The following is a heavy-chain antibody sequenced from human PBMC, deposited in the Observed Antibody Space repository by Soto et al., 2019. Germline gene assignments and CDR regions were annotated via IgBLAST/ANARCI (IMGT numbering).Heavy chain of an antibody. V-gene: IGHV2-5*02. CDR3: AHAYGGRSLY. J-gene: IGHJ4*02. D-gene: IGHD1-26*01. CDR1: GFSLPTDRVG. CDR2: IYWDDNK. Sequence: QITLKESGPTLVKPTQTLTLTCTFSGFSLPTDRVGVGWIRQPPGKALEWLAVIYWDDNKTYRPSLKSRLTITKDTSKNQVALTMTDMAPVDTATYYCAHAYGGRSLYWGQGTLVTVSS.